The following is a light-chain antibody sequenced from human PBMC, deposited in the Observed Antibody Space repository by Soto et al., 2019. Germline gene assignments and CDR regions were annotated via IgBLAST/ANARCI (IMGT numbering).Light chain of an antibody. CDR1: SSNIGAGYD. V-gene: IGLV1-40*01. Sequence: QSVLTQPPSVSVAPGQRVTISCTGSSSNIGAGYDVHWYQQLPGAAPKVLIYGNNNRPSGVPDRFSGSKSGTSASLAITGLQAEDEADYYCQSYDSSLSAVVFGGGTKLTVL. J-gene: IGLJ2*01. CDR3: QSYDSSLSAVV. CDR2: GNN.